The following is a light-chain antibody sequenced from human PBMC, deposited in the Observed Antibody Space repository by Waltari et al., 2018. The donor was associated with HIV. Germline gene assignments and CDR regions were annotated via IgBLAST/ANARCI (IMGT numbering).Light chain of an antibody. Sequence: QSALPQPRSVSGSPGPSVPISCTGTSRVVGGYNYVSWYQQHPGKAPKLMIYDVSKRPSGVPARFSASKSGNTASLTISGLQAEDEADYYCCSYGGSYTWVFGGGTKLTVL. J-gene: IGLJ3*02. V-gene: IGLV2-11*01. CDR3: CSYGGSYTWV. CDR1: SRVVGGYNY. CDR2: DVS.